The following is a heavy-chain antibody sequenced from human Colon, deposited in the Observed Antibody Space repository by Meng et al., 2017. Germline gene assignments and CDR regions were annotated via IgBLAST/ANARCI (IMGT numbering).Heavy chain of an antibody. CDR3: VRQGMTSYSWGY. V-gene: IGHV4-4*02. CDR2: ISQSGTT. CDR1: SGSISSSNW. D-gene: IGHD3-9*01. Sequence: VQLQEQGQGLVKPSGTLSLTCAVSSGSISSSNWWSWVRQPPGKGLEWIGEISQSGTTYYNPSLKSRVTITGDWSKNQFSLNLNSVTAADTALYYCVRQGMTSYSWGYWGQGTLVTVSS. J-gene: IGHJ4*02.